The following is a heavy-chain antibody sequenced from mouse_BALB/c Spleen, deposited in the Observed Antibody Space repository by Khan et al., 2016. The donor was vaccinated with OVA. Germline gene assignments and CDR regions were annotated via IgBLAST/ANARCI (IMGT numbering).Heavy chain of an antibody. Sequence: EVQLVETGPGLAKPSQSLSLTCTVTGYSITSGYGWNWIRQFPGNKLEWMGYISYSGSTNYNPSLKSRISITRDKSKNQFFLQLNSVTTEDTATYYCARTARIKYWGQGTTLTVSS. J-gene: IGHJ2*01. CDR2: ISYSGST. D-gene: IGHD1-2*01. CDR3: ARTARIKY. CDR1: GYSITSGYG. V-gene: IGHV3-2*02.